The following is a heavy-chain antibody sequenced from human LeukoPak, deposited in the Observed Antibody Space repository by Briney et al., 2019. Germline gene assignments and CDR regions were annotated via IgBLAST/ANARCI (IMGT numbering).Heavy chain of an antibody. CDR1: GGSISSYY. V-gene: IGHV4-59*08. CDR2: IYYSGST. J-gene: IGHJ4*02. CDR3: ARHGLDTYYFDY. D-gene: IGHD5-18*01. Sequence: SETLSLTCTVSGGSISSYYWSWIRQPPGKGLEWIGYIYYSGSTNYNPSLKSRVTISVDTSKNQFSLKLSSVTAADTAVYYCARHGLDTYYFDYRGQGTLVTVSS.